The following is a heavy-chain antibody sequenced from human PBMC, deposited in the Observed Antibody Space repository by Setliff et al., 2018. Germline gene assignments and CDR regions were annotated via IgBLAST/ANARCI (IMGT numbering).Heavy chain of an antibody. Sequence: ASVKVSCKASGATLSSHGISWVRQAPGQGLEWMGWMNPNSGKTGYAQKFQGRVIMTRNTSISTAYLELNTLRSDDTAVYYCARERYFDYWGQGTLVTVSS. CDR2: MNPNSGKT. V-gene: IGHV1-8*01. CDR1: GATLSSHG. CDR3: ARERYFDY. J-gene: IGHJ4*02.